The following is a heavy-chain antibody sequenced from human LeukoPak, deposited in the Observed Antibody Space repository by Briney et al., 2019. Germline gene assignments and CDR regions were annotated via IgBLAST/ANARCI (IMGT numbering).Heavy chain of an antibody. V-gene: IGHV3-20*04. D-gene: IGHD5-18*01. Sequence: PGGSLRLSCAVSGFTFEDYGMSWVRQGPGKGLEWGAGINWNGIIKRYGDSVRGRFTISRDKATNSLYLQMNSLRPEDTAVYYCAKEASRGSSFAYTPIEKPYYLDYWGQGTLVTVSS. CDR2: INWNGIIK. CDR3: AKEASRGSSFAYTPIEKPYYLDY. CDR1: GFTFEDYG. J-gene: IGHJ4*02.